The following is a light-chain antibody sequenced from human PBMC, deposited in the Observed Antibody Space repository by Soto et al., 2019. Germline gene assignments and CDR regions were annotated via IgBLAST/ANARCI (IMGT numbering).Light chain of an antibody. CDR2: DAS. CDR3: QKDYVLPLP. Sequence: DIPMTQSPSSLSASVGDRVTITCQASQDIKNYLSWYQQKPGKAPKLLVYDASYLETGVPSRFNGSVSGTDFNFTISSLQRKDIAGVFCQKDYVLPLPFGGGTKVEIK. CDR1: QDIKNY. J-gene: IGKJ4*01. V-gene: IGKV1-33*01.